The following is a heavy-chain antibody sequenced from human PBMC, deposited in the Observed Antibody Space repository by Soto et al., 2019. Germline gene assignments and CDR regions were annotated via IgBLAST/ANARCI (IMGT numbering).Heavy chain of an antibody. CDR1: GFTFSTYA. J-gene: IGHJ4*02. CDR2: ISGSGDST. V-gene: IGHV3-23*01. D-gene: IGHD6-19*01. CDR3: AKGRSSGGTFDY. Sequence: EVQLLESGGGLVQPGGSLRLSCAASGFTFSTYAMTWVRQAPGKGLEWVSGISGSGDSTYYADSVKGRFTVSRDNSKNTLYLQMNSLRAEEVAVFSGAKGRSSGGTFDYWGQGTLVTVSS.